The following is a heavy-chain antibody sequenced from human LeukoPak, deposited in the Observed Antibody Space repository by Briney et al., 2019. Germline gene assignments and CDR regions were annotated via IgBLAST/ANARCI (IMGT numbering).Heavy chain of an antibody. CDR1: GGSISSYY. CDR2: IYYSGST. Sequence: SETLSLTCTVSGGSISSYYWTWIRQPPGKGLEWIGYIYYSGSTKYNPSLESRVTISVDTSKNQFSLKLSSVTAADTAVYYCARGGNWGSDYWGQGTLVTVSS. CDR3: ARGGNWGSDY. J-gene: IGHJ4*02. D-gene: IGHD7-27*01. V-gene: IGHV4-59*08.